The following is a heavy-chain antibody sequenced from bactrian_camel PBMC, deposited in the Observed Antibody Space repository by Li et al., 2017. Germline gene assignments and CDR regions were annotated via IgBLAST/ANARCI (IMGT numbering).Heavy chain of an antibody. CDR3: AKGSRGWVLGGTTD. J-gene: IGHJ4*01. CDR1: GFTFSSYY. Sequence: QLVESGGGLVQPGGSLRLSCAASGFTFSSYYMSWVRQAPGKGLEWVSVINDGGGATYYADSVKGRFTISRDNAKNTLYLQLNSLKTEDTAMYYCAKGSRGWVLGGTTDWGQGTQVTVS. V-gene: IGHV3S28*01. D-gene: IGHD5*01. CDR2: INDGGGAT.